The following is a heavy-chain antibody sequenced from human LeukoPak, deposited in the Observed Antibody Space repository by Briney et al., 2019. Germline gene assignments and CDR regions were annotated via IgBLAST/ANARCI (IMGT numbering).Heavy chain of an antibody. CDR2: IYYTGST. V-gene: IGHV4-59*01. J-gene: IGHJ5*02. Sequence: PSETLSLTCTVSGGSISYYYWSWIRQPPGKGLEWIGYIYYTGSTNYNPSLKSRVTISVDTSTNQFSLRLNSVTAADTAVYYCARDLAAAGTGWFDPWGQGTLVTVSS. CDR1: GGSISYYY. D-gene: IGHD6-13*01. CDR3: ARDLAAAGTGWFDP.